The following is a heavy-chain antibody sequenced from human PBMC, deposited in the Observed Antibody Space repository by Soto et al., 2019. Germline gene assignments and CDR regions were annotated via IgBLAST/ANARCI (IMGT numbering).Heavy chain of an antibody. D-gene: IGHD3-3*01. J-gene: IGHJ4*02. CDR3: AKDGAAPTYYDFWSGYDVFYFDY. V-gene: IGHV3-23*01. CDR2: ISGSGGST. CDR1: GFTFSSYA. Sequence: EVQLLESGGGLVQPGGSLRLSCAASGFTFSSYAMSWVRQAPGKGLEWVSAISGSGGSTYYADSGKGRFTISRDNSKNTLYLQMNSLRAEDTAVYYCAKDGAAPTYYDFWSGYDVFYFDYWGQGTLVTVSS.